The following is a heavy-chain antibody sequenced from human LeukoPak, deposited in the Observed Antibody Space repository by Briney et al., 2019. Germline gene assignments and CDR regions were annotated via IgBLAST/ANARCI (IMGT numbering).Heavy chain of an antibody. V-gene: IGHV4-34*01. Sequence: SETLSLTCAVYSGSFSGYYWSWIRQPPGKGLEWIGEINYSGSTNYNPSLKSRVTISVDTSKNQFSLKLSSVTAADTAVYYCARGRYYGSGSYVRGRGEWFDPWGQGTLVTVSS. CDR1: SGSFSGYY. J-gene: IGHJ5*02. CDR2: INYSGST. CDR3: ARGRYYGSGSYVRGRGEWFDP. D-gene: IGHD3-10*01.